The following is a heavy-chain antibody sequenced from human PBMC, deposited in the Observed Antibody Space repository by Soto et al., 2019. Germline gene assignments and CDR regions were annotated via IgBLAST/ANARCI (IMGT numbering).Heavy chain of an antibody. J-gene: IGHJ3*02. Sequence: QVQLQESGPGLVKPSQTLSLTCTVSGGSISSGDYYWSWIRQPPGKGLEWIGYIYYSGSTYYNPSLRRRVTISVDTSKNQFSLKLSSVTAADTAVYYCARGGVTISGTFDIWGQGTMVTVSS. V-gene: IGHV4-30-4*01. CDR3: ARGGVTISGTFDI. CDR2: IYYSGST. CDR1: GGSISSGDYY. D-gene: IGHD3-3*01.